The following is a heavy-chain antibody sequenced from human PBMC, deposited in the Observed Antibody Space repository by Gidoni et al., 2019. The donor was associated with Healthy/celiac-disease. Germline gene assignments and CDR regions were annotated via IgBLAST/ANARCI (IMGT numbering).Heavy chain of an antibody. CDR3: ARISGWLPRPLRFDP. V-gene: IGHV1-69*06. CDR1: GGTFSSYA. Sequence: QVQLVQSGAAVKKPVSSVQVSCKASGGTFSSYAISWVRQAPGQGLEWMGGIIPIFGTANYAQKFQGRVTITADKSTSTAYMELSSLRSEDTAVYYCARISGWLPRPLRFDPWGQGTLVTVSS. J-gene: IGHJ5*02. D-gene: IGHD3-22*01. CDR2: IIPIFGTA.